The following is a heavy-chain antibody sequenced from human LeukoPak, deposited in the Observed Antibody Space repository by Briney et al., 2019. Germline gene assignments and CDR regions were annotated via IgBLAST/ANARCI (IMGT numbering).Heavy chain of an antibody. V-gene: IGHV4-34*01. CDR2: INHRGDT. D-gene: IGHD1-1*01. CDR3: ARGPTMSETGYFDY. Sequence: SETLPLTCAVYGGSFSSYYWSWIRQSPGKGLEWIAEINHRGDTNYNPSVKSRVTISVDTSKNQFSLKVTSLTAADTAVYYCARGPTMSETGYFDYWGQGTLVTVSS. CDR1: GGSFSSYY. J-gene: IGHJ4*03.